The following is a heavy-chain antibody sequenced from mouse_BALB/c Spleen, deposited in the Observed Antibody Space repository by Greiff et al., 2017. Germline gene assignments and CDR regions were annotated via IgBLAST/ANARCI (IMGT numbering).Heavy chain of an antibody. Sequence: QVTLKVSGPGILQPSQTLSLTCSFSGFSLSTSGMGVSWIRQPSGKGLEWLAHIYWDDDKRYNPSLKSRLTISKDTSRNQVFLKITSVDTADTATYYCARLYDGYYEDYAMDYWGQGTSVTVSS. V-gene: IGHV8-12*01. D-gene: IGHD2-3*01. CDR2: IYWDDDK. J-gene: IGHJ4*01. CDR1: GFSLSTSGMG. CDR3: ARLYDGYYEDYAMDY.